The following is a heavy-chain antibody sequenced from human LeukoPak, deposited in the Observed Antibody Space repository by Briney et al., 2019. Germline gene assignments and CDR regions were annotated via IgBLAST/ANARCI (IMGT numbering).Heavy chain of an antibody. Sequence: PGGSLRLSCAASGFTFSSYSMNWVRQAPGKGLEWVSSISSSSSYIYYADSVKGRFTISRDNAKNSLYLQMNSLRAEDTAVYYCARDSSVVTGGFDYWGQGTLVTVSS. CDR3: ARDSSVVTGGFDY. CDR1: GFTFSSYS. V-gene: IGHV3-21*01. CDR2: ISSSSSYI. J-gene: IGHJ4*02. D-gene: IGHD4-23*01.